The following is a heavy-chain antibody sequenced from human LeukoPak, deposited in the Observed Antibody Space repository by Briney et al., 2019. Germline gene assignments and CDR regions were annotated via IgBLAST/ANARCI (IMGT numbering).Heavy chain of an antibody. CDR2: IHAIGST. Sequence: PSETLSHTCTVSGGPMSDSYWSWIRHSAATGMEWIGRIHAIGSTNYNPSLKSRVIISLDTSKNQFSLSLSAVTAADTATYYCAKILDRDAWGQGTLVTVSS. CDR3: AKILDRDA. J-gene: IGHJ3*01. V-gene: IGHV4-4*07. CDR1: GGPMSDSY. D-gene: IGHD3-22*01.